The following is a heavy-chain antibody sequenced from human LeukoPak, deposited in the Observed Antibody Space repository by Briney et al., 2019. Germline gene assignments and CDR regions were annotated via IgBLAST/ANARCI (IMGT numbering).Heavy chain of an antibody. CDR2: IRTTAQGSKYA. CDR3: ATDQRYAFDY. Sequence: GSRRLSCATSGFSFTDYPMKWVRQAPGKGLEWISIIRTTAQGSKYAYYADSVKGRGTISRDDGKNTLYLHMNSLRDDDTAVYYCATDQRYAFDYWGQGILVTVSS. D-gene: IGHD3-9*01. V-gene: IGHV3-48*02. CDR1: GFSFTDYP. J-gene: IGHJ4*02.